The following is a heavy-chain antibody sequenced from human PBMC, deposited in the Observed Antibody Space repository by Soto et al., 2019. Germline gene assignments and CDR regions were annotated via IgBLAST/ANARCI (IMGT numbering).Heavy chain of an antibody. Sequence: QITLKESGPTLVKPTQTLTLTCTFSGFSLTTSGVGVGWIRQPPGKALEWLALIYWDDDKRYSPSLKNRLTITKDTSKNQVVLTMTNMDPMDTATYYCEHRGSGTHPDVWGKGTTVTVSS. CDR2: IYWDDDK. J-gene: IGHJ6*04. D-gene: IGHD3-10*01. CDR3: EHRGSGTHPDV. V-gene: IGHV2-5*02. CDR1: GFSLTTSGVG.